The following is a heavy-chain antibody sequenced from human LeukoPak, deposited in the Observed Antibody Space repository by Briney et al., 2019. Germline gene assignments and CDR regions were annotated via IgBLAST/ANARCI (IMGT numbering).Heavy chain of an antibody. Sequence: GGSLRLSCAASGFTFSSHWMTWIRQAPGKGVEWVANIKQDGSEKYYVDSVKGRFTISRDNAKNSLYLQMNSLRAEDTAVYYCARDTGGGYSCYDCWGQGTLVTVSS. D-gene: IGHD5-18*01. V-gene: IGHV3-7*01. CDR1: GFTFSSHW. CDR2: IKQDGSEK. J-gene: IGHJ4*02. CDR3: ARDTGGGYSCYDC.